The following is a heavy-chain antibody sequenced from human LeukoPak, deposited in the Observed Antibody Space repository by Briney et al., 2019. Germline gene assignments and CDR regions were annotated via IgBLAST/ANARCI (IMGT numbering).Heavy chain of an antibody. D-gene: IGHD3-3*01. J-gene: IGHJ4*02. CDR3: AREWSGETSFFDY. Sequence: GASVKVSCKASGGTFSSYAISWVRQAPGQGLEWMGGIIPIFGTANYVQKFQGRVTITADESTSTAYMELSSLRSEDTAVYYCAREWSGETSFFDYWGQGTLVTVSS. CDR2: IIPIFGTA. V-gene: IGHV1-69*01. CDR1: GGTFSSYA.